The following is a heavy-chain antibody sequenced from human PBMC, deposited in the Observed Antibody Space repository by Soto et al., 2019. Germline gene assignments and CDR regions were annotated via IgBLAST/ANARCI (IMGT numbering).Heavy chain of an antibody. CDR1: GGAVKGYY. J-gene: IGHJ5*02. D-gene: IGHD2-21*01. CDR3: APGLTVLGLLLPPLDP. V-gene: IGHV4-34*01. CDR2: INHTGGT. Sequence: SETLSLTCAVYGGAVKGYYWNWIRQPPGNGLEWIGEINHTGGTHDNPSLKSRVTMSVYTSKNQFSLRLSSVTAADTAIYSSAPGLTVLGLLLPPLDPWGQGNQVTVSS.